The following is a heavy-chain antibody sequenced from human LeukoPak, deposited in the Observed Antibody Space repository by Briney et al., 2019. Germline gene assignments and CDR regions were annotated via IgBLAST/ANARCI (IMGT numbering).Heavy chain of an antibody. CDR3: ARGDPYYYDSSGYGYFDY. Sequence: PSETLSLTCTVSGGSISSGSYYWSWIRQPAGKGLEWIGRIYTSGSTNYNPPLKSRVTISVDTSKNQFSLKLSSVTAADTAVYYCARGDPYYYDSSGYGYFDYWGQGTLVTVSS. CDR2: IYTSGST. V-gene: IGHV4-61*02. J-gene: IGHJ4*02. D-gene: IGHD3-22*01. CDR1: GGSISSGSYY.